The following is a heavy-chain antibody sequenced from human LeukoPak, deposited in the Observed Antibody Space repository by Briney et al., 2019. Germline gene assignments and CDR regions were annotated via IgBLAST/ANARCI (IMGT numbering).Heavy chain of an antibody. D-gene: IGHD3-3*01. CDR3: AKNDFWSGYPYYYYYYYMDV. J-gene: IGHJ6*03. Sequence: SGGSLRLSCAASGFTFSSYAMSWVRQAPGKGLEWVSAISGSGGSTYYADSVKGRFTISRDNSKNTLYLQMNSLRAEDTAVYYCAKNDFWSGYPYYYYYYYMDVWGKGTTVTVSS. CDR2: ISGSGGST. CDR1: GFTFSSYA. V-gene: IGHV3-23*01.